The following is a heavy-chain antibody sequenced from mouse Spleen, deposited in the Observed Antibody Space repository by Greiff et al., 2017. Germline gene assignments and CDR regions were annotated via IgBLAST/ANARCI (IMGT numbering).Heavy chain of an antibody. CDR3: ARKGVIDY. D-gene: IGHD2-13*01. CDR2: IDPSDSYT. Sequence: QVQLQQSGAELVMPGASVKLSCTASGYTFTSYWMHWVKQRPGQGLEWIGEIDPSDSYTNYNQKFKGKATLTVDKSSSTAYMQLSSLTSEDSAVYYCARKGVIDYWGQGTTLTVSS. V-gene: IGHV1-69*01. CDR1: GYTFTSYW. J-gene: IGHJ2*01.